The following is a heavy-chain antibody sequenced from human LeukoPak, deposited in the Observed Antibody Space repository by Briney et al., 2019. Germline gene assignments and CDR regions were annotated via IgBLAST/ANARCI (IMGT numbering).Heavy chain of an antibody. V-gene: IGHV3-7*01. J-gene: IGHJ4*02. CDR3: ARDAGYGYYRLDY. D-gene: IGHD5-12*01. CDR2: IKEDGSEK. CDR1: GFIFSSYW. Sequence: PGGSLRLSCAPSGFIFSSYWMACVRHAPGKGLEWGANIKEDGSEKNYVDSVTGRFTISRDNAKNSLYLQMNSLRAEDTAVYYCARDAGYGYYRLDYWGQGTQGTVSS.